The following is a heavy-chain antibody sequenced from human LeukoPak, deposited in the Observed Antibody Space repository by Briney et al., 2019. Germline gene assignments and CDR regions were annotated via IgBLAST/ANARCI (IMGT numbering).Heavy chain of an antibody. J-gene: IGHJ4*02. D-gene: IGHD5-18*01. V-gene: IGHV3-21*04. CDR2: ISSSSSYI. Sequence: GGSLRLSCAASGFTFSSYSMNWVRQAPGKGLEWVSSISSSSSYIYYADSVKGRFTISRDNAKNSLYLQMNSLRSEDTAVYYCASVDTAMAVNYFDYWGQGTLVTVSS. CDR1: GFTFSSYS. CDR3: ASVDTAMAVNYFDY.